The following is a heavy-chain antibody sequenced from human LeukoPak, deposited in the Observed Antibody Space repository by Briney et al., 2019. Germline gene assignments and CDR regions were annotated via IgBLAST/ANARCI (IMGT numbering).Heavy chain of an antibody. Sequence: GASVKVSCKASGYTFTSYAMNWVRQAPGQGLEWMGIINPSGGSTSYAQKFQGRVTMTRDMSTSTVYMELSSLRSEDTAVYYCASSFPGTYSFDPWGQGTLVTVSS. CDR2: INPSGGST. D-gene: IGHD5-12*01. J-gene: IGHJ5*02. V-gene: IGHV1-46*01. CDR1: GYTFTSYA. CDR3: ASSFPGTYSFDP.